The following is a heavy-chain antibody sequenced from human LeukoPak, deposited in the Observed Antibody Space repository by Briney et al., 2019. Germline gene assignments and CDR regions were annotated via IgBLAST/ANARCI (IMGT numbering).Heavy chain of an antibody. CDR2: IYYSGST. CDR1: GGSISSYY. CDR3: ARARIQLWPTPSYYFDY. D-gene: IGHD5-18*01. J-gene: IGHJ4*02. Sequence: PSETLSLTCTVSGGSISSYYWSWIRQPPGKGLEWIGYIYYSGSTNYNPSLKSRVTISVDTSKNQFSLELSSVTAADTAVYYCARARIQLWPTPSYYFDYWGQGTLVTVSS. V-gene: IGHV4-59*01.